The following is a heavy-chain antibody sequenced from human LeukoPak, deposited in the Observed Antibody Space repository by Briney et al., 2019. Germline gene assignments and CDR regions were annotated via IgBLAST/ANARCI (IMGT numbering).Heavy chain of an antibody. CDR3: ARGGDGFWSGYYAY. V-gene: IGHV4-59*01. CDR2: IYYSGST. D-gene: IGHD3-3*01. J-gene: IGHJ4*02. CDR1: GGSINSYY. Sequence: SETLSLTCTVSGGSINSYYWSWIRQPPGKGLEWIGYIYYSGSTNYNPSLESRVTISVDTSKNQFSLKLSSVTAADTAVYYCARGGDGFWSGYYAYWGQGTLVTVSS.